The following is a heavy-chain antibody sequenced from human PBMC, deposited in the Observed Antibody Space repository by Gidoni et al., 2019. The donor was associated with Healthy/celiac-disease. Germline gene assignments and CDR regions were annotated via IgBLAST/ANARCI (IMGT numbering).Heavy chain of an antibody. CDR2: IFSNDEK. J-gene: IGHJ3*02. Sequence: CTVSGFSLSNARMGVSWIRQPPGKALEWLAHIFSNDEKSYSTSLKSRLTISKDTSKSQVVLTMTNMDPVDTATYYCARSRQYYDSSGYSHDAFDIWGQGTMVTVSS. V-gene: IGHV2-26*01. CDR3: ARSRQYYDSSGYSHDAFDI. D-gene: IGHD3-22*01. CDR1: GFSLSNARMG.